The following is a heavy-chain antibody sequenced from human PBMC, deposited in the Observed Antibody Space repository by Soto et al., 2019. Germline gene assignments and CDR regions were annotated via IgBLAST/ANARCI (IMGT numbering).Heavy chain of an antibody. V-gene: IGHV4-30-4*01. Sequence: PSETLSLTXTVSGGSISSGDYYWSWIRQPPGKGLEWIGYIYYSGSTYYNPSLKSRVTISVDTSKNQFSLKLSSVTAADTAVYYCARDGYCSGGSCYSRWFDPWGQGTLVTVSS. CDR3: ARDGYCSGGSCYSRWFDP. CDR1: GGSISSGDYY. CDR2: IYYSGST. J-gene: IGHJ5*02. D-gene: IGHD2-15*01.